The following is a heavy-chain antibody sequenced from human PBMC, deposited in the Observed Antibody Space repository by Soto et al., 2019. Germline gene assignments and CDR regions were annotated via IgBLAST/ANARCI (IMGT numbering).Heavy chain of an antibody. CDR2: ISYSGST. CDR3: ARLHGYCISTSCYGYYGMDV. CDR1: GGSISSSSYY. V-gene: IGHV4-39*01. Sequence: PSETLSLTCTVSGGSISSSSYYWGWIRQPLGKGLEWIGSISYSGSTYYNPSLKSRVTMSVDTSKNQFSLKLSSVTAADTAVYYCARLHGYCISTSCYGYYGMDVWGQGTTVTVSS. D-gene: IGHD2-2*01. J-gene: IGHJ6*02.